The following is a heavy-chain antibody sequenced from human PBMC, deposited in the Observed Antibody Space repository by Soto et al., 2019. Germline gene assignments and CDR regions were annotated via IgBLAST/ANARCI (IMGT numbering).Heavy chain of an antibody. Sequence: ASAKISCKASGYTFSNYCISWVGQAPGHRLEGMGWVSTYDGNTNFERKLQGRVNLTTDTFTSTAYMELRSRRSDDTAVYYFARDSDYIIDYWGQGTQVTVSS. D-gene: IGHD4-17*01. CDR1: GYTFSNYC. J-gene: IGHJ4*02. CDR2: VSTYDGNT. V-gene: IGHV1-18*01. CDR3: ARDSDYIIDY.